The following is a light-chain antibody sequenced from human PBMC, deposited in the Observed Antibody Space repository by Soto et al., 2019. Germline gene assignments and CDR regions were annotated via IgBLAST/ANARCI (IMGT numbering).Light chain of an antibody. J-gene: IGKJ4*01. Sequence: EAVMTQSPATLSVSPGESATLSCRASQSISNDLAWYQQKPGQAPRLLIYGASTRATGVPARFSGSESGTEFTLTISSLKSEDFAVYYCQQYNNWPPLTFGGGTKVDIK. CDR2: GAS. CDR3: QQYNNWPPLT. V-gene: IGKV3-15*01. CDR1: QSISND.